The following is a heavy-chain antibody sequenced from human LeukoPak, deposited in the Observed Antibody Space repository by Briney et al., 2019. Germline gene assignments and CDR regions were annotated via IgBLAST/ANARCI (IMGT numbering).Heavy chain of an antibody. CDR2: IRDDGGSK. Sequence: GGSLRLSCTASGFIFDTYPMHWVRQVPGKGLEYVSSIRDDGGSKYYANSVKGRFTISRDNSKSTLYLQMGSLRAEDMAAYYCARGVSGSTWYPDFWGRGTLVTVSS. D-gene: IGHD6-13*01. J-gene: IGHJ4*02. CDR1: GFIFDTYP. V-gene: IGHV3-64*01. CDR3: ARGVSGSTWYPDF.